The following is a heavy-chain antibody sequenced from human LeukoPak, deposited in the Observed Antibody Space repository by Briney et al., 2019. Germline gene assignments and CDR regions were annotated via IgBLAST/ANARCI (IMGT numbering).Heavy chain of an antibody. CDR1: GYRFTSYW. D-gene: IGHD5-18*01. V-gene: IGHV5-51*01. J-gene: IGHJ6*03. CDR2: IYPGDSDT. Sequence: GESLKISCKGSGYRFTSYWIGWVRQMPGKGLEWMGIIYPGDSDTRYSPYFQGQVTISADKSISTAYLQWSSLKASDTPMYDCARRTAWDYYYMDVWGKGTTVTVS. CDR3: ARRTAWDYYYMDV.